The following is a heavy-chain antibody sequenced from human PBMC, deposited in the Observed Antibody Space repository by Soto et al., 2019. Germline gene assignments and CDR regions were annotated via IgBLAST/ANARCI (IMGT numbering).Heavy chain of an antibody. D-gene: IGHD3-9*01. J-gene: IGHJ4*02. CDR1: GDSISSGDYY. CDR3: ARARGSDWLLTALDY. CDR2: IYIRGST. Sequence: SETLSLTCTVSGDSISSGDYYWSWVRQPPGKGLEWIGYIYIRGSTYYNPSLKSRLTISLDTSKNQFSLRLNSVTAADTAVYYCARARGSDWLLTALDYWGQGTLVT. V-gene: IGHV4-30-4*01.